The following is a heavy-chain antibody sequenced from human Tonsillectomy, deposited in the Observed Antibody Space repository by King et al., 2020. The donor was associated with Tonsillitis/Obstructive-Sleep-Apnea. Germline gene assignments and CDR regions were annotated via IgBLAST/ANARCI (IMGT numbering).Heavy chain of an antibody. CDR1: GFTFSSYS. D-gene: IGHD4-17*01. CDR2: ISSSSSYI. CDR3: ARDLRTTVTTTSAFDV. V-gene: IGHV3-21*01. Sequence: VQLVESGGGLVKPGGSLRLSCAASGFTFSSYSMNWVRQAPGKGLEWVSSISSSSSYIYYADSVKGRFTISRDNARNSLYLQMNSLRAEDTAVYYCARDLRTTVTTTSAFDVWGQGTMVTVSS. J-gene: IGHJ3*01.